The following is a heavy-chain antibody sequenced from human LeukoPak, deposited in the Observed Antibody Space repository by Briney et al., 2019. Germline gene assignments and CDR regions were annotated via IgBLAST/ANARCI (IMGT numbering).Heavy chain of an antibody. Sequence: GGSLRLSCAASGFTFSDYYMSWIRQAPGKGLEWVSYISSSGSTIYYADSVKGRFTISRDNAKNSLYLQMNSLRAEDTGVYYCARSQRYSSSWYPLLLWGQGTLVTVSS. J-gene: IGHJ4*02. CDR3: ARSQRYSSSWYPLLL. CDR2: ISSSGSTI. D-gene: IGHD6-13*01. V-gene: IGHV3-11*01. CDR1: GFTFSDYY.